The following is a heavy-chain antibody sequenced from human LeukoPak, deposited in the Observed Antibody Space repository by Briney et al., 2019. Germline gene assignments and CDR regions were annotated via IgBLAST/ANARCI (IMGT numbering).Heavy chain of an antibody. Sequence: GGSLRLSCAASGFTFSSYGMHWVRQAPGKGLEWVAVTSYDGIDKYYADSVKGRFTISRDNSKNTLYLQMSSLRAEDTAVYYCARRYCSSTSCLFDYWGQGTLVTVSS. J-gene: IGHJ4*02. CDR2: TSYDGIDK. CDR3: ARRYCSSTSCLFDY. CDR1: GFTFSSYG. D-gene: IGHD2-2*01. V-gene: IGHV3-30*19.